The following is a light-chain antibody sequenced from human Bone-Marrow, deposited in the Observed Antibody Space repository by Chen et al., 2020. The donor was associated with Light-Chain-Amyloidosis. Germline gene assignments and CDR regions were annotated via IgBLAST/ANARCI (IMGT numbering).Light chain of an antibody. Sequence: SYVLTQPSSVSVAPGQTATIACGGNNIGSTSVHWYQQTRGQAPLLVVSDDSDRPSGIPERLSGSNSGNTATLTISRVEGGGEADYYCQVVDRSSGRTVFGGGAKLTVL. V-gene: IGLV3-21*02. CDR3: QVVDRSSGRTV. CDR2: DDS. CDR1: NIGSTS. J-gene: IGLJ3*02.